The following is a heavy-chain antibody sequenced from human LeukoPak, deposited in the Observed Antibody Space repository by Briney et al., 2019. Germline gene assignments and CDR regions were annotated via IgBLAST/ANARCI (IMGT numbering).Heavy chain of an antibody. CDR1: GFTFSSYW. CDR3: ARGGGLDV. CDR2: IKQDGSQK. D-gene: IGHD3-16*01. J-gene: IGHJ6*02. Sequence: GGSLRLSCAASGFTFSSYWMSWVRQAPGKGLEWVANIKQDGSQKYYVDSVRGRFTISRDNAKNSLYLQMSNLRAEDTAVYFCARGGGLDVWGQGATVTVSS. V-gene: IGHV3-7*03.